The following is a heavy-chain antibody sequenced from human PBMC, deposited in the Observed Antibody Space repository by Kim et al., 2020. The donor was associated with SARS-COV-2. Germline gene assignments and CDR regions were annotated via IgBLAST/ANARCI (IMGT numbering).Heavy chain of an antibody. CDR3: ARDTTAHDYYFGMDV. J-gene: IGHJ6*02. Sequence: ASVKVSCKASGYTFTSYGISWVRQAPGQGLEWMGWISVYNGNTNYPQKLQGRVTMTTDTSTSTAYMELRSLRSDDRATYYCARDTTAHDYYFGMDVWGQGTTVTVSS. D-gene: IGHD4-4*01. V-gene: IGHV1-18*04. CDR2: ISVYNGNT. CDR1: GYTFTSYG.